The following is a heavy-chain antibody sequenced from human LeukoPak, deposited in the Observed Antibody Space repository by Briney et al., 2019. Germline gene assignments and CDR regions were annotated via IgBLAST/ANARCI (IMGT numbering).Heavy chain of an antibody. CDR2: ISGSGGST. J-gene: IGHJ3*02. CDR1: GFTFSSYA. Sequence: GGSLRLSCAASGFTFSSYAMSWVRQAPGKGLEWVSGISGSGGSTYYADSVKGRFTISRDNSKNTLYLQMDSLRAEDTAVYYCAILDHVDAFDIWGQGTMVIVSS. V-gene: IGHV3-23*01. D-gene: IGHD1-14*01. CDR3: AILDHVDAFDI.